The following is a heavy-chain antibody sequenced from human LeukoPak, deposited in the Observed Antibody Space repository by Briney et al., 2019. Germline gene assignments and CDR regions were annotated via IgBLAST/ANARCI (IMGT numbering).Heavy chain of an antibody. D-gene: IGHD5-24*01. Sequence: SKTLSLTCTVSGGSINSYYWSWIRQPPGKGLEWIGYIYYSGSTKYDPSLKSRVTISVDTSKNQFSLKLTSVTAADTAVYYCARGIDGYNSWGQGTLVTVSS. J-gene: IGHJ4*02. V-gene: IGHV4-59*01. CDR1: GGSINSYY. CDR2: IYYSGST. CDR3: ARGIDGYNS.